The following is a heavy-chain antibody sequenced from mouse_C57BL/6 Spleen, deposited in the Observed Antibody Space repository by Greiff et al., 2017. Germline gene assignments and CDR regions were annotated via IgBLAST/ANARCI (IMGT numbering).Heavy chain of an antibody. CDR2: IDPGTGGT. D-gene: IGHD1-1*01. J-gene: IGHJ3*01. V-gene: IGHV1-15*01. Sequence: QVQLKESGAELVRPGASVTLSCKASGYTFTDYAMHWVKQTPVHGLEWIGAIDPGTGGTAYNQKFKGKAILTADKSSSTAYMELRSLTSEDSAVYYCTRSGYYGSSPWFAYWGQGTLVTVSA. CDR3: TRSGYYGSSPWFAY. CDR1: GYTFTDYA.